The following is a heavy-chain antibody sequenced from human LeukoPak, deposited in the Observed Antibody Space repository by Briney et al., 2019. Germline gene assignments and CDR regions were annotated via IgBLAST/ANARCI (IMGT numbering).Heavy chain of an antibody. CDR2: ISSSGSTI. J-gene: IGHJ6*03. D-gene: IGHD3-10*01. V-gene: IGHV3-11*01. CDR1: GFTFSDYY. Sequence: GGSLRLSCAASGFTFSDYYMSWIRQAPGKGLEGVSYISSSGSTIYYADSVKARFTISRDNAKNSLYLQMNSLRAEDTAVYYCAREGGVGEYSVSYYYYYMDVWGKGTTVTISS. CDR3: AREGGVGEYSVSYYYYYMDV.